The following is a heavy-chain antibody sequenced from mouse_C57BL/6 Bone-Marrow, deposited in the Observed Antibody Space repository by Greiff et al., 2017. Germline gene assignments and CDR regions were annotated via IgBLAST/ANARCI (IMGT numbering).Heavy chain of an antibody. V-gene: IGHV5-16*01. Sequence: EVKLVESEGGLVQPGSSMKLSCTASGFTFSDYYMAWVRQVPEKGLEWVANINYDGSSTYYLDSLKSRFIISRDNAKNILYLQMSSLKSEDTATYYCARESPLLRSYYFDYWGQGTTLTVSS. CDR2: INYDGSST. CDR1: GFTFSDYY. D-gene: IGHD1-1*01. CDR3: ARESPLLRSYYFDY. J-gene: IGHJ2*01.